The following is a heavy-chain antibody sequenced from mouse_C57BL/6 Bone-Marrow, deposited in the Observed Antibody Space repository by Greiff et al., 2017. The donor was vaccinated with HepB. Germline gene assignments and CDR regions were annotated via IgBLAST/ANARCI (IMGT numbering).Heavy chain of an antibody. Sequence: VQLQQPGAELVKPGASVKMSCKASGYTFTSYWITWVKQRPGQGLEWIGDIYPGSGSTNYNEKFKSKATLTVDTSSSTAYVQLSSLTSEDSAVYYCARSPYYYGSSLWYFDVWGTGTTVTVSS. CDR3: ARSPYYYGSSLWYFDV. D-gene: IGHD1-1*01. J-gene: IGHJ1*03. V-gene: IGHV1-55*01. CDR1: GYTFTSYW. CDR2: IYPGSGST.